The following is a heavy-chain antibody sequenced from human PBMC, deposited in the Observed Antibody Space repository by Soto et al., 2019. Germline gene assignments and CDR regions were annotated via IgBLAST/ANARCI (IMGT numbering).Heavy chain of an antibody. V-gene: IGHV1-18*01. CDR3: ARDHLACRGMAV. Sequence: VPVKVSWKAPGYGYTRNCRWWVRQDPGQGLEWMGWISAYNGNTNYAQKLQGRVTMTTDTSTSTAYMELRSLRAEDSAVYYCARDHLACRGMAVWGQGTTVTVSS. D-gene: IGHD5-12*01. CDR1: GYGYTRNC. J-gene: IGHJ6*02. CDR2: ISAYNGNT.